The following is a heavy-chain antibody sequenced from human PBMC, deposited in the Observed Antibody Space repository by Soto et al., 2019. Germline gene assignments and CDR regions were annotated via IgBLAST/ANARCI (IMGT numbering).Heavy chain of an antibody. J-gene: IGHJ4*02. D-gene: IGHD2-21*01. CDR3: AKIIVVTSPFHY. V-gene: IGHV3-23*01. CDR1: GFTFSNYG. CDR2: ISGSGGST. Sequence: GGSLRLSCVGSGFTFSNYGMTWVRQAPGKGLEWVSAISGSGGSTFYADSLKGRFTVSRDNAKNVVYLQMNSLRAEDTAVYYCAKIIVVTSPFHYWGQGTVATVSS.